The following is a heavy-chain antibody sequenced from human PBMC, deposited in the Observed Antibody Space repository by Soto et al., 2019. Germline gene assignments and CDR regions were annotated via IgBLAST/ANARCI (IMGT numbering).Heavy chain of an antibody. J-gene: IGHJ4*02. CDR3: AKDGLDPFGGFIVGSFAS. V-gene: IGHV3-23*01. D-gene: IGHD3-16*02. Sequence: EVQLLESGGGLVQPGGSLRLSCAASGFTFSSYAMSWVRQAPGKGLEWVSAISGSGGSTYYADSVKGRFTISRDNSKNTLYLKMNSLRAEDTAVYYCAKDGLDPFGGFIVGSFASWGQGTLVTFSS. CDR1: GFTFSSYA. CDR2: ISGSGGST.